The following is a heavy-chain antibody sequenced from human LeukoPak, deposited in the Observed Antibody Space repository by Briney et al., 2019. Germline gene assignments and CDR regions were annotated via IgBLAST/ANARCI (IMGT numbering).Heavy chain of an antibody. CDR3: ARQGITIFGVVGVYYFDY. CDR1: GFTFSSYW. D-gene: IGHD3-3*01. Sequence: GGSLRLSCAASGFTFSSYWMSWVRQAPGKGLEWVANIKQDGSEKYYVDSVKGRFTISRDNAKNSLYLQMNSLRAEDTAVYYCARQGITIFGVVGVYYFDYWGQGTLVTVSS. V-gene: IGHV3-7*01. CDR2: IKQDGSEK. J-gene: IGHJ4*02.